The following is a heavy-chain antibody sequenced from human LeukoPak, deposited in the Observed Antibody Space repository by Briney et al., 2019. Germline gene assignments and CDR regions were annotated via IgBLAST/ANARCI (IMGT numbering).Heavy chain of an antibody. CDR3: ARDDLLSGYNFDY. J-gene: IGHJ4*02. D-gene: IGHD3-9*01. Sequence: GWSMRFSCAASGFTFITYDLNWVRQAPGKRQERVSSISGSGNTMYYADSVKGRFTISRDNAKNSVYLQMTSLRAEDTAVYFCARDDLLSGYNFDYWGQGTLVTVSS. V-gene: IGHV3-48*03. CDR1: GFTFITYD. CDR2: ISGSGNTM.